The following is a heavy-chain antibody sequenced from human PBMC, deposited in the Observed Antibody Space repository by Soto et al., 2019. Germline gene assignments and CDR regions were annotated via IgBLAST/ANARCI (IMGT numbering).Heavy chain of an antibody. CDR1: GGSISSSNW. J-gene: IGHJ5*02. D-gene: IGHD2-2*01. Sequence: SETLSLTCAVSGGSISSSNWWSWVRQPPGKGLEWIGEIYHSGGTNYNPSLKSRVTISVDTSKNQFSLRLSSVTAADTAVYYCARDAGGWYQLLSPWFDPWGQGTLVTVSS. V-gene: IGHV4-4*02. CDR3: ARDAGGWYQLLSPWFDP. CDR2: IYHSGGT.